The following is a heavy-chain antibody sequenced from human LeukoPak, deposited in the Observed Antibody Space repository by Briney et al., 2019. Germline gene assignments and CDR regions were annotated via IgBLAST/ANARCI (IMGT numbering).Heavy chain of an antibody. V-gene: IGHV4-59*01. CDR2: IYYSGST. D-gene: IGHD5-12*01. J-gene: IGHJ4*02. CDR1: GGSISSYY. Sequence: SETLSLTCTVSGGSISSYYWSWIRQPPGKGLEWIGYIYYSGSTNYNPSLKSRVTISVDTSKNQFSLKLSSVTAADTAVYYCARGLYNGYDYSPFDSWGQGTLVTVSS. CDR3: ARGLYNGYDYSPFDS.